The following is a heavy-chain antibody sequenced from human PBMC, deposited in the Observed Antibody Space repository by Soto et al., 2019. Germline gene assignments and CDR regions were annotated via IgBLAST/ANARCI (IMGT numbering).Heavy chain of an antibody. CDR3: ARYTPHNCFDP. V-gene: IGHV3-74*01. D-gene: IGHD2-2*02. J-gene: IGHJ5*02. Sequence: EVQLVESGGGLVQPGGSLRLSCAASGFTFTNYWMHWVRQAPGKGLVWVSRVDNDGSSATYADSVKGRFTISRDTAKNTLYLQMNSLRAEDTAVYYCARYTPHNCFDPWGQGTLVTVSS. CDR1: GFTFTNYW. CDR2: VDNDGSSA.